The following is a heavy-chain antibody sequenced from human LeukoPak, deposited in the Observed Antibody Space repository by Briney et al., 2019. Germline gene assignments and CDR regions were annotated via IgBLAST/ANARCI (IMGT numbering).Heavy chain of an antibody. CDR3: VRDKGGRSGAIYYDAFDV. J-gene: IGHJ3*01. Sequence: PGGSLRLSCAASGFTFNTYWMIWVRLAPGKGLEWVANIDQGGSTKDYVDSLKGRFTISRDNAKNSLYLQMNSLRAEDTAVYYCVRDKGGRSGAIYYDAFDVWGQGTMVTVSS. V-gene: IGHV3-7*01. D-gene: IGHD1-26*01. CDR1: GFTFNTYW. CDR2: IDQGGSTK.